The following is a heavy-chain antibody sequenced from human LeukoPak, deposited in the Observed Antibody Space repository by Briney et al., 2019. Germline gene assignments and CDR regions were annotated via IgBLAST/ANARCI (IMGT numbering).Heavy chain of an antibody. V-gene: IGHV3-15*01. CDR2: IKSKTDGGTT. D-gene: IGHD6-13*01. CDR3: TTDRGYSSSWPTDY. CDR1: GFTFSNAW. J-gene: IGHJ4*02. Sequence: GGSLRLSCAASGFTFSNAWMSWVRQAPGKGLEWVGRIKSKTDGGTTDYAAPVKGRFTISRDDSKNTLYLQMNSLKTEDTAVYYCTTDRGYSSSWPTDYWGQGTLVTVSS.